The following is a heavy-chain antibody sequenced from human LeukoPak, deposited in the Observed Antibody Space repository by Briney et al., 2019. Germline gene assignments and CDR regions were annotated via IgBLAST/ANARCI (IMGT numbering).Heavy chain of an antibody. D-gene: IGHD3-10*02. CDR2: INHSGST. CDR3: ARGPCSGIFDY. V-gene: IGHV4-34*01. J-gene: IGHJ4*02. CDR1: GGSFSGYY. Sequence: SETLSLTCAVYGGSFSGYYWSWIRQPPGKGLEWIGEINHSGSTNYNPSLKSRVTISVDTSKNQFSLKLSSVTAADTAVYYCARGPCSGIFDYWGQGTLVTVSS.